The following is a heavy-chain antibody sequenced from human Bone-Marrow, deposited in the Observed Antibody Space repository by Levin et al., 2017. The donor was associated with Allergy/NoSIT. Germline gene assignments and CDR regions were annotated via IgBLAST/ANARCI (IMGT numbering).Heavy chain of an antibody. J-gene: IGHJ6*02. D-gene: IGHD3-3*02. CDR2: ISYDGNNI. CDR1: GFPFRNYG. V-gene: IGHV3-30*03. Sequence: GGSLRLSCVGSGFPFRNYGLSWVRQAPGKGLEWVSFISYDGNNIQYAASVKGRFTISRDNSNNTVLLQMNSLRADDTALYYCARDADIFVSGYGMDVWGQGTVVTVS. CDR3: ARDADIFVSGYGMDV.